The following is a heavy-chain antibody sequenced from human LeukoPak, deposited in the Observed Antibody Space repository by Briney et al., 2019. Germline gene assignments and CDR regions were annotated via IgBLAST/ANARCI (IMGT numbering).Heavy chain of an antibody. CDR3: AKDRYFDWLFTDYFDY. J-gene: IGHJ4*02. CDR1: GFTFSSYA. V-gene: IGHV3-30*01. D-gene: IGHD3-9*01. CDR2: ISYDGSNK. Sequence: GGSLRLSCAASGFTFSSYAMHWVRQAPGKGLEWVAVISYDGSNKYYADSVKGRFTISRDNSKNTLYLQMNSLRAEDTALYYCAKDRYFDWLFTDYFDYWGQGTLVTVSS.